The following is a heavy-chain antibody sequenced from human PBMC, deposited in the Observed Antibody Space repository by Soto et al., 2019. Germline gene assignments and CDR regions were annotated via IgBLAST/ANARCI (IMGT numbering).Heavy chain of an antibody. CDR1: WDSVSSRSPA. V-gene: IGHV6-1*01. CDR3: ARTQSVFDY. J-gene: IGHJ4*02. Sequence: PSQTLSLTFSISWDSVSSRSPAWNWIRQSPSRGLEWLGRTYYRSKWYNEYAVSVKSRITINPDTSKNQFSLQLNSVTPEDTAMNFCARTQSVFDYWGQGTQVTVSS. CDR2: TYYRSKWYN.